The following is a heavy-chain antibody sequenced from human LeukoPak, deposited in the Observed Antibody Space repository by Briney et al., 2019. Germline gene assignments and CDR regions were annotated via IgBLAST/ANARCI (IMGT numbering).Heavy chain of an antibody. V-gene: IGHV1-18*01. J-gene: IGHJ5*02. CDR1: GYTFTSYG. CDR2: LSAYNGNK. Sequence: ASVKVSRKASGYTFTSYGISWVRPAPRQGLEWMGWLSAYNGNKKYAQKLQGRVTMTRDTSIRTAYMELSRLRSDDTAVYYCARSYCSSTSCPPDWFDPWGQGTLVTVSS. D-gene: IGHD2-2*01. CDR3: ARSYCSSTSCPPDWFDP.